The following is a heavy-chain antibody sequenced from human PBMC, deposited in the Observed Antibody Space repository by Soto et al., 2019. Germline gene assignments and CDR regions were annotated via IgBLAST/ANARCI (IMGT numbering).Heavy chain of an antibody. V-gene: IGHV1-18*01. Sequence: QVQLVQSGAEVKKPGASVKVSCKASGYTFTSYGISWVRQAPGQGLEWMGWISAYNGNTNYAQKLQGRVTMTTDTSTSTAYMELRSLRSDDTAVYYCARDGSRGGFRGSYYRPSPYFDYWGQGTLVTVSS. D-gene: IGHD1-26*01. CDR3: ARDGSRGGFRGSYYRPSPYFDY. CDR1: GYTFTSYG. CDR2: ISAYNGNT. J-gene: IGHJ4*02.